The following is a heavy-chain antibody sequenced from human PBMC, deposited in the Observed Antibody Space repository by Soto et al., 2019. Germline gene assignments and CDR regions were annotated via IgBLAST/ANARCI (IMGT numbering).Heavy chain of an antibody. Sequence: SETLSLTCAVYGGSFSGYYWSWIRQPPGKGLEWIGEINHSGSTNYNPSLKSRVTISVDTSKNQFSLKLSSVTAADTAVYYCARGTHGGITIFGVVMNYGIDVWGQGTTVTVSS. D-gene: IGHD3-3*01. CDR2: INHSGST. CDR3: ARGTHGGITIFGVVMNYGIDV. CDR1: GGSFSGYY. J-gene: IGHJ6*02. V-gene: IGHV4-34*01.